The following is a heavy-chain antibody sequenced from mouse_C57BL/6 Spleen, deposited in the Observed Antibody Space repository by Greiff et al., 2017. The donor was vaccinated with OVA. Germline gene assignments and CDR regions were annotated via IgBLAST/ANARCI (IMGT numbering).Heavy chain of an antibody. V-gene: IGHV1-74*01. D-gene: IGHD2-2*01. Sequence: QVQLQQPGAELVKPGASVKVSCKASGYTFTSYWMHWVKQRPGQGLEWIGRIHPSDGDTNYNQKFKGKATLTVDKSSSTAYMQLSSLTSEDSAVYYCASPYGYEGAMDYWGQGTAVTVSA. CDR2: IHPSDGDT. CDR3: ASPYGYEGAMDY. CDR1: GYTFTSYW. J-gene: IGHJ4*01.